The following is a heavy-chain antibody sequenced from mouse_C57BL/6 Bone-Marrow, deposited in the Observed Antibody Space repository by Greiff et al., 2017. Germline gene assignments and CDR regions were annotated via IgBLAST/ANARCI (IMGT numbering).Heavy chain of an antibody. J-gene: IGHJ3*01. CDR3: ARGRLGGFAY. D-gene: IGHD4-1*01. V-gene: IGHV1-81*01. CDR2: IYPRSGNT. Sequence: QVQLQQSGAELARPGASVKLSCTASGYTFTSYGISWVKQRTGQGLEWIGEIYPRSGNTYYNEKFKGKATLTADKSSSTAYMELRSLTSEDSAVYVCARGRLGGFAYWGQGTLVTVSA. CDR1: GYTFTSYG.